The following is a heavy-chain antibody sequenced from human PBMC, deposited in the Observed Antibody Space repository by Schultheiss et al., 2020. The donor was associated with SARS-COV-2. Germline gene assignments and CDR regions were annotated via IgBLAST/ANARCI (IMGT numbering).Heavy chain of an antibody. J-gene: IGHJ3*02. V-gene: IGHV4-31*11. CDR1: GGSFSGYY. D-gene: IGHD3-16*01. Sequence: SETLSLTCAVYGGSFSGYYWSWIRQHPGKGLEWIGYIYYSGSTYYNPSLKSRVTISVDTSKNQFSLKLSSVTAADTAVYYCARGGGPNAFDIWGQGTMVTVSS. CDR3: ARGGGPNAFDI. CDR2: IYYSGST.